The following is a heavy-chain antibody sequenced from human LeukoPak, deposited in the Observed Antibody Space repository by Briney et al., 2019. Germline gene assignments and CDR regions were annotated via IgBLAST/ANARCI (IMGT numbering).Heavy chain of an antibody. CDR2: IYYSGST. D-gene: IGHD5-24*01. Sequence: TSETLSLTCTVSGGSISSSSYYWGWIRQPPGKGLEWIGSIYYSGSTNYNPSLKSRVTISVDTSKNQFSLKLSSVTVADTAVYYCAKNGMATIVHDAYDIWGQGKMVTVFS. J-gene: IGHJ3*02. V-gene: IGHV4-39*07. CDR1: GGSISSSSYY. CDR3: AKNGMATIVHDAYDI.